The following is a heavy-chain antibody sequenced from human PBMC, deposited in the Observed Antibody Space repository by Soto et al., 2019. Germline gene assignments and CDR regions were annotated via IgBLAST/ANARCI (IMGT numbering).Heavy chain of an antibody. CDR3: ARHAATAMVGVWFDP. CDR2: IYYSGST. D-gene: IGHD5-18*01. J-gene: IGHJ5*02. Sequence: QLQLQESGPGLVKPSETLSLTCTVSGGSIRSSSYYWGWIRQPPGKGLEWIGSIYYSGSTYYNPSLKSRVTISVDTSKNQFSLKLSSVTAADTAVYYCARHAATAMVGVWFDPWGQGTLVTVSS. CDR1: GGSIRSSSYY. V-gene: IGHV4-39*01.